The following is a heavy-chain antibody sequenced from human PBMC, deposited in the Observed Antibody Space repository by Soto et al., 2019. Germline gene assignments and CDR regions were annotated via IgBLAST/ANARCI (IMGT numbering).Heavy chain of an antibody. CDR1: GGTFSSYA. V-gene: IGHV1-69*13. CDR3: ARGVPRSRSYSSGWYFWFDP. CDR2: IIPIFGTA. Sequence: ASVKVSCKASGGTFSSYAISWVRQAPGQGLEWMGGIIPIFGTANYAQKFQGRVTITADESTSTAYMELSSLRSEDTAVYYCARGVPRSRSYSSGWYFWFDPWGQGTLVTVSS. J-gene: IGHJ5*02. D-gene: IGHD6-19*01.